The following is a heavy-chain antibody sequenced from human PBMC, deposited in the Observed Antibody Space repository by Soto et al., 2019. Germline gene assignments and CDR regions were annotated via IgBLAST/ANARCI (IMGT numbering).Heavy chain of an antibody. J-gene: IGHJ4*02. CDR1: GFTFSSYW. CDR2: MKQDGSDI. Sequence: GGSLRLSCAASGFTFSSYWMSWVRQAPGKGLEGVANMKQDGSDIYYVDSVKGRFTISRDNAKNSLYLQMNSLRAEDTAVYYCARAGSHSTLFDYWGQGTLVTVSS. D-gene: IGHD3-10*01. V-gene: IGHV3-7*05. CDR3: ARAGSHSTLFDY.